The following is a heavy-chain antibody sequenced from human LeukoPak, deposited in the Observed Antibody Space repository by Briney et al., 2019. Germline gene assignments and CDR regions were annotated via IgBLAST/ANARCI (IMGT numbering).Heavy chain of an antibody. D-gene: IGHD3-10*01. Sequence: SETLSLTCTVSGGSISSYYWSWIRQPPGKGLEWIGYIYYSGSTNYNPSLKSRVTISVDTSKNQFSLKLSSVTAADTAVYYCARDDVLLSFDPWGQGTLVTVSS. V-gene: IGHV4-59*12. J-gene: IGHJ5*02. CDR3: ARDDVLLSFDP. CDR1: GGSISSYY. CDR2: IYYSGST.